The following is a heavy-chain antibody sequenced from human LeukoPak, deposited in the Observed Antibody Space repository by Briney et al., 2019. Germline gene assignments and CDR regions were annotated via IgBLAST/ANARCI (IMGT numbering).Heavy chain of an antibody. Sequence: SETLSLICAVYGGSFSGYYWSWIRQPPGKGLEWIGEINHSGSTNYNPSLKSRVTISVDTSKNQFSLKLSSVTAADTAVYYCARGNGIAVAGYYFDYWGQGTLVTVSS. D-gene: IGHD6-19*01. CDR1: GGSFSGYY. CDR3: ARGNGIAVAGYYFDY. CDR2: INHSGST. J-gene: IGHJ4*02. V-gene: IGHV4-34*01.